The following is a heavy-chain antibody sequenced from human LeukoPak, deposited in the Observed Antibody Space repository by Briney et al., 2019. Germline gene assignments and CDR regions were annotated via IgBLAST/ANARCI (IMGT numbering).Heavy chain of an antibody. J-gene: IGHJ1*01. V-gene: IGHV3-7*03. CDR2: IKPDGSEK. CDR1: GFTFSRYW. Sequence: GGSLRLSCAASGFTFSRYWMTWVRQAPGKGLERVANIKPDGSEKYYADSMKGRFTVSRDNAKNSLYLQINSLRAEDTAVYYCARDQVYSGSYLRYFQQWGQGTLVTVSS. CDR3: ARDQVYSGSYLRYFQQ. D-gene: IGHD1-26*01.